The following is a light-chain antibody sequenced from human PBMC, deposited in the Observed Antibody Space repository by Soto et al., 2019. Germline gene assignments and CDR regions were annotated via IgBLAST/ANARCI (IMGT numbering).Light chain of an antibody. CDR2: GAS. V-gene: IGKV3-20*01. J-gene: IGKJ5*01. CDR1: QNVSSNL. CDR3: QHYVTSSIT. Sequence: EIVLTQSPGTLSLSPVDRAILSCIASQNVSSNLLVWYQQHPGQAPRLLIYGASSRATGTPDRISGGGSGTHFTLTISRLEPEDFAVYYCQHYVTSSITFGQGTRLEIK.